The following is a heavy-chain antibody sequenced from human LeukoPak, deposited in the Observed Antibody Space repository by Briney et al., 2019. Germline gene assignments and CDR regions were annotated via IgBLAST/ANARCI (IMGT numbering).Heavy chain of an antibody. CDR2: ISSNGGST. Sequence: GGSLRLSCAASGFIFSSYAMHWVRQAPGKGLEYVSAISSNGGSTYYANSVKGRFTISRDNSKNTLYLQMGSLRAEDMAVYYCARCRYGDDYGVFDYWGQGTLVTVSS. D-gene: IGHD4-17*01. CDR1: GFIFSSYA. V-gene: IGHV3-64*01. CDR3: ARCRYGDDYGVFDY. J-gene: IGHJ4*02.